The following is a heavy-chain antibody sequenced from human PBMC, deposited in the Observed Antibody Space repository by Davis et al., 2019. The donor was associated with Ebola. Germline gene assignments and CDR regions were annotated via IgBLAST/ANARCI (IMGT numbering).Heavy chain of an antibody. V-gene: IGHV3-11*01. CDR3: ARGGDPIDV. CDR2: ISGSGYVI. CDR1: GFAFSDYY. D-gene: IGHD4-17*01. J-gene: IGHJ4*02. Sequence: GESPKISCTASGFAFSDYYMNWIRQAPGKGLEWVSYISGSGYVIYYTDSVKGRFTFSRDNAKNSLYLQMNSLRAEDTAVYYCARGGDPIDVWGQGTLVTVSS.